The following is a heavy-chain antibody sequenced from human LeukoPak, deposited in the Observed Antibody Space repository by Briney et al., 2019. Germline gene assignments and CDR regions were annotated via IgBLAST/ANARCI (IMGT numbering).Heavy chain of an antibody. D-gene: IGHD2-15*01. CDR1: GGSISSYY. Sequence: PSETLSLTCTVSGGSISSYYWSWIRQPPGKGLEWIGYIYYSGSTNYSPSLKSRVTISVDTSKNQFSLKLSSVTAADTAVYYCATDVGGTFDYWGQGTLVTVSS. J-gene: IGHJ4*02. CDR2: IYYSGST. CDR3: ATDVGGTFDY. V-gene: IGHV4-59*01.